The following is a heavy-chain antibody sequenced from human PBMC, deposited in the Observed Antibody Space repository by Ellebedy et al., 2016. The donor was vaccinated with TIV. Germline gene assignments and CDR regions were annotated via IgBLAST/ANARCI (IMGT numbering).Heavy chain of an antibody. D-gene: IGHD2-15*01. CDR3: ARDRFLGGYCSGGSCSGYYYGMDV. V-gene: IGHV1-18*01. J-gene: IGHJ6*02. Sequence: AASVKVSCKASGYTFTSYGISWARQAPGQGLEWMGWISAYNGNTNYAQKLQGRVTMTTDTSTSTAYMELRSLRSDDTAVYYCARDRFLGGYCSGGSCSGYYYGMDVWGQGTTVTVSS. CDR1: GYTFTSYG. CDR2: ISAYNGNT.